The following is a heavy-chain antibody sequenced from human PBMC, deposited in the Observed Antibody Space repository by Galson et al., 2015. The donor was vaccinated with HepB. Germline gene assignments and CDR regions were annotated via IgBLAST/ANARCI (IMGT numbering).Heavy chain of an antibody. J-gene: IGHJ2*01. CDR2: ISCAGRST. D-gene: IGHD4-17*01. CDR3: VRHRGEAAGAYQNWYFDL. V-gene: IGHV3-30*04. CDR1: GFSFNYFP. Sequence: SLRLSCAASGFSFNYFPMRWVRQAPGRGLEWVAVISCAGRSTHSADFGKGRFTISGDDSKNALYLQMNSLRVEDTALYYCVRHRGEAAGAYQNWYFDLWGRGTLVTVSS.